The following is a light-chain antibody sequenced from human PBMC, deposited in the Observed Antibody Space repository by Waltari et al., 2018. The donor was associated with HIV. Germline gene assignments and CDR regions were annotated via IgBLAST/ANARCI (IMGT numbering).Light chain of an antibody. CDR3: QVWDTGSDHVV. Sequence: SYVLTHPPSVSVAPATTARLSCGGSTIRSKSVPWYQQKPGQAPVLVIYYDNDRPSGIPERFSGSNSGNAATLTISRVEAGDEADYFCQVWDTGSDHVVFGGGTKLTVL. CDR2: YDN. V-gene: IGLV3-21*04. CDR1: TIRSKS. J-gene: IGLJ2*01.